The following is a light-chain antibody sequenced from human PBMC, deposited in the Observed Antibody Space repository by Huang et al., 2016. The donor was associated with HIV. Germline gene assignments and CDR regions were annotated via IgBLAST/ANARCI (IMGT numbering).Light chain of an antibody. CDR1: QSVTNN. V-gene: IGKV3-15*01. CDR2: GAS. CDR3: QQYGNWPYT. J-gene: IGKJ2*01. Sequence: EILMTQSPATLSLSPGERATLSCGASQSVTNNLAWYQQKPGQAPRLLSYGASTRATGIPARFSGSGSGTEFALNISSLQSEDSAVYYCQQYGNWPYTFGQGAKLEI.